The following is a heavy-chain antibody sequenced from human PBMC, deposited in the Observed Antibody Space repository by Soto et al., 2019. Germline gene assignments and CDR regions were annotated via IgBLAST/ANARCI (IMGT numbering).Heavy chain of an antibody. V-gene: IGHV1-2*02. J-gene: IGHJ6*02. CDR3: ARDRVVRGVIIYYYGMDV. CDR1: GYTFTGYY. D-gene: IGHD3-10*01. CDR2: INSNSGGT. Sequence: ASVKVSCKASGYTFTGYYMHWVRQAPGQGLEWMGWINSNSGGTNYAQKFQGRVTMTRDTSISTAYMELSRLRSDDTAVYYCARDRVVRGVIIYYYGMDVWGQGTTVTVSS.